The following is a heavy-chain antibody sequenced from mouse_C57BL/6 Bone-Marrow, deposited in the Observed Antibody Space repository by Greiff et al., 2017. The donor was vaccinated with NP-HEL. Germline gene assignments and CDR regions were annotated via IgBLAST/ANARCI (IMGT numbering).Heavy chain of an antibody. V-gene: IGHV1-66*01. D-gene: IGHD1-2*01. CDR2: IYPGSGNT. CDR3: AREEDYYGLFDY. Sequence: QVQLQQSGPELVKPGASVKISCKASGSSFTSYYIHWVKQRPGQGLEWIGWIYPGSGNTKYNEKFKGKATLTADTSSSTAYMQLSSLTSEDSEVYYSAREEDYYGLFDYGGQGTTLTVAS. CDR1: GSSFTSYY. J-gene: IGHJ2*01.